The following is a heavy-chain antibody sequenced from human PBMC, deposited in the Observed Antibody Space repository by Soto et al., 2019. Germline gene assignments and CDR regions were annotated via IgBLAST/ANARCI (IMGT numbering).Heavy chain of an antibody. Sequence: EVQLVESGGGLVKPGGSLRLSCAASGFTFSSYSMNWVRQAPGKGLEWVSSISSSSSYIYYADSVKGRFTISRDNAKNSQYLQMNSLRAGDTAVYYWARDQPGYSYGYGLGYWGQGTLVTVSS. CDR2: ISSSSSYI. CDR1: GFTFSSYS. V-gene: IGHV3-21*01. J-gene: IGHJ4*02. D-gene: IGHD5-18*01. CDR3: ARDQPGYSYGYGLGY.